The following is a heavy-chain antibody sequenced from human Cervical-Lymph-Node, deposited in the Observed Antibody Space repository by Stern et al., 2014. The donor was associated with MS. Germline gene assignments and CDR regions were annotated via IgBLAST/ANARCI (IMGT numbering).Heavy chain of an antibody. CDR2: IISVFGTA. CDR3: ASLLGRIAVASVDY. D-gene: IGHD6-19*01. J-gene: IGHJ4*02. Sequence: VQLVQSGAEVKKPGSSVKVSCKASGGTFSNYAISWVRQAPGQGLEWMGGIISVFGTANDAQKVQGRVTLTADESTSTAYMELSSLRSDDTAVYYCASLLGRIAVASVDYWGQGTLVTVSS. V-gene: IGHV1-69*01. CDR1: GGTFSNYA.